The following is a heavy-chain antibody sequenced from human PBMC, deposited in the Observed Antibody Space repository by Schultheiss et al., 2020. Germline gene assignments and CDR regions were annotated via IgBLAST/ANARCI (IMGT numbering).Heavy chain of an antibody. D-gene: IGHD6-19*01. V-gene: IGHV1-69*02. CDR2: IIPILGIA. CDR1: GGTFSSYT. J-gene: IGHJ6*02. Sequence: SVKVSCKASGGTFSSYTISWVRQAPGQGLEWMGRIIPILGIANYAQKFQGRVTITADKSTSTAYMELSSLRSEDTAVYYCARAPWAVAGTIGGMDVWGQGTTVTVSS. CDR3: ARAPWAVAGTIGGMDV.